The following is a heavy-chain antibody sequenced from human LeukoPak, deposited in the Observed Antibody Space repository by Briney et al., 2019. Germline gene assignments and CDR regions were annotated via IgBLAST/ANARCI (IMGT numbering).Heavy chain of an antibody. D-gene: IGHD3-10*01. J-gene: IGHJ4*02. CDR1: GNTFTSYY. CDR2: INPSGGST. CDR3: AREESGDYFDY. Sequence: ASVKVSCKASGNTFTSYYMHWVRQAPGQGLEWMGIINPSGGSTSYAQKFQGRVTMTRDTSTSTVYMELSSLRSEDTAVYYCAREESGDYFDYWGQGTLVTVSS. V-gene: IGHV1-46*01.